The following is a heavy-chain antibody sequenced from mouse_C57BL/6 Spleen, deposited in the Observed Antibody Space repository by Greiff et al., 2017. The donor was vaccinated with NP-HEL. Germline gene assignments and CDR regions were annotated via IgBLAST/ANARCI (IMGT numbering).Heavy chain of an antibody. J-gene: IGHJ2*01. CDR1: GYTFTSYW. V-gene: IGHV1-69*01. D-gene: IGHD2-5*01. Sequence: QVQLKQPGAELVMPGASVKLSCKASGYTFTSYWMHWVKQRPGQGLEWIGEIDPSDSYTNYNQKFKGKSTLTVDKSSSTAYMQLSSLTSEDSAVYCCERRGSNYSFCGWGQGTTLTVAS. CDR2: IDPSDSYT. CDR3: ERRGSNYSFCG.